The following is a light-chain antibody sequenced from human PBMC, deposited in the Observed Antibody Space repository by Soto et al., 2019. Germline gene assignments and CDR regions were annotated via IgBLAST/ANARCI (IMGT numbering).Light chain of an antibody. CDR2: GAS. CDR3: QQYGSSLFT. CDR1: QSVSSSY. J-gene: IGKJ3*01. V-gene: IGKV3-20*01. Sequence: EIVLTQSPGTLSLSPGERATLSCRASQSVSSSYLAWYQQKPGQAPRLLIYGASSRATGIPDQFSGSGSGTDFSLTISRLEPEDFAVYYCQQYGSSLFTFGPGTKVDIK.